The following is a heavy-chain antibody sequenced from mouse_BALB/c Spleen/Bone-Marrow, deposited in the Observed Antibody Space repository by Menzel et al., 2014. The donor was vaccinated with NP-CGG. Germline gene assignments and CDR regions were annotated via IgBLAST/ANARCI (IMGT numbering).Heavy chain of an antibody. Sequence: EVMLVESGPELVKPGASVKISCKTSGYTFTEYTTHWVKQSHGKSLEWIGGINPNNGGTSYNQKFKDKATLTVDKSSSTAYMELRSLTSEDSAIYYCAKDLLRLWYFDVWGAGTTVTVSS. J-gene: IGHJ1*01. V-gene: IGHV1-18*01. CDR3: AKDLLRLWYFDV. CDR2: INPNNGGT. D-gene: IGHD1-2*01. CDR1: GYTFTEYT.